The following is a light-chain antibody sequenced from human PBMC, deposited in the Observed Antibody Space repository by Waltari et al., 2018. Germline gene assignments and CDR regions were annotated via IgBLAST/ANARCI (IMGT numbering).Light chain of an antibody. CDR1: QSLNNW. CDR3: QQYDGNSRT. V-gene: IGKV1-5*03. J-gene: IGKJ1*01. Sequence: DIQMTQSPSTLSASVGDRVTITCRASQSLNNWLACHQQKPGKAPKLLIDKASTLENGVPSMFSGSGSGAEFTLTISSLQPDDVATYYCQQYDGNSRTFGQGTKVEIK. CDR2: KAS.